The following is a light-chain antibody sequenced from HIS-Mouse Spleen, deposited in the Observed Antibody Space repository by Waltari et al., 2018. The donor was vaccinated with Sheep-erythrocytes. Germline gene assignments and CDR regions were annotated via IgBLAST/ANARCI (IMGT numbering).Light chain of an antibody. Sequence: QSVLTQPPSASGTPGQRVTISCSGSSSNLGSNYVSWYQQLPGTAPKLRIYRNNQRPSGVPDRFSGSKSGTSASLAISGLRSEDEADYYCAAWDDSLSGWVFGGGTKLTVL. CDR2: RNN. CDR3: AAWDDSLSGWV. V-gene: IGLV1-47*01. J-gene: IGLJ3*02. CDR1: SSNLGSNY.